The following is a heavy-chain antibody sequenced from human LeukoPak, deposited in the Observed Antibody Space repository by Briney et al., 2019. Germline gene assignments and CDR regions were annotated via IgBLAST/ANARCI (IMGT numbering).Heavy chain of an antibody. CDR3: AHTRSGWNPNLFDY. D-gene: IGHD6-19*01. J-gene: IGHJ4*02. CDR2: IYWYDDE. V-gene: IGHV2-5*01. CDR1: GFSLRTNTEG. Sequence: SGPTLVKPTQSLTLTCTFSGFSLRTNTEGVGWIRQPPGKALGWLALIYWYDDERYRPSLKGRLTITKDTSKNQVVLTMTNMDPVDTATYYCAHTRSGWNPNLFDYCGQGTLVTVSS.